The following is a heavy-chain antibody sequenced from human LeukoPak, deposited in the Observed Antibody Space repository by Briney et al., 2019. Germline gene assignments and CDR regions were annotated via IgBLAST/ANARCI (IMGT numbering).Heavy chain of an antibody. D-gene: IGHD3-22*01. CDR3: ARDLSYYYDSSDHRGPLYYFDY. CDR2: IYYSGNT. J-gene: IGHJ4*02. CDR1: GGSISSGDYH. V-gene: IGHV4-30-4*01. Sequence: TLSLTCTVSGGSISSGDYHWSWIRQPPGKGLEWIGNIYYSGNTSYNPSLKSRVTIAAGTSKNHFSLKLSSVTAADTAVYYCARDLSYYYDSSDHRGPLYYFDYWGQGTLVTVSS.